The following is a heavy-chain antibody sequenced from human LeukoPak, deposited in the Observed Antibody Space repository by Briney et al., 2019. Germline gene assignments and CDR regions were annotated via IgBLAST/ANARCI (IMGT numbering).Heavy chain of an antibody. D-gene: IGHD1-26*01. CDR3: ARERSGGSYFPNFDY. CDR2: IYTSGST. CDR1: GGSISSGSYY. J-gene: IGHJ4*02. Sequence: SGTLSLTCTVSGGSISSGSYYWSWIRQPAGKGLEWIGRIYTSGSTNYNPSLKSRVTISVDTSKNQFSLKLSSVTAAVTAVYYCARERSGGSYFPNFDYWGQGTLVTVSS. V-gene: IGHV4-61*02.